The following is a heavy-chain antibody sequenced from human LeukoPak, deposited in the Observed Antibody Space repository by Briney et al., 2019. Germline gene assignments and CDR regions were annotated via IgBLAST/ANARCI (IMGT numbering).Heavy chain of an antibody. V-gene: IGHV3-74*01. D-gene: IGHD4-17*01. Sequence: PGGSLRLSCAASGFTFSSYWMHWVRQAPGKGLVWVSRINSDGSNTNYADSVKGRLTLSRDNAKNTLYLQMNSLRVEDTAVYYCARAPYGDCFDYWGQGTLVTVSS. CDR1: GFTFSSYW. CDR2: INSDGSNT. CDR3: ARAPYGDCFDY. J-gene: IGHJ4*02.